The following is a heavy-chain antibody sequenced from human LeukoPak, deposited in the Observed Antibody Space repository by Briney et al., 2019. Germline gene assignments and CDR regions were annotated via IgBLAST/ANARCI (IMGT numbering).Heavy chain of an antibody. Sequence: GGSLRLSCAASGFTFSSYGMHWVRQAPGKGLEWVALIWYDGSNRYYADSVKGRLTISRDNSKNTLYLQMNSLRAEDTAVYYCAREGPRGNSQFDYWGQGTLVTVSS. V-gene: IGHV3-33*01. CDR2: IWYDGSNR. CDR1: GFTFSSYG. D-gene: IGHD2/OR15-2a*01. J-gene: IGHJ4*02. CDR3: AREGPRGNSQFDY.